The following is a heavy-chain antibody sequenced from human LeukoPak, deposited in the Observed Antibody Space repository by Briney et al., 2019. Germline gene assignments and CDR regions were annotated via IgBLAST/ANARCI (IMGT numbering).Heavy chain of an antibody. CDR2: IYYSGST. J-gene: IGHJ5*02. V-gene: IGHV4-59*01. CDR1: GGSISSYY. Sequence: PSETLSLTCTVSGGSISSYYWSWIRQPPGKGLAWIGYIYYSGSTNYNPSLKSRVTISVDTSKNQFSLKLSSVTAADTAVYYCARAIPYNWFDPWGQGTLVTVSS. CDR3: ARAIPYNWFDP. D-gene: IGHD2-2*02.